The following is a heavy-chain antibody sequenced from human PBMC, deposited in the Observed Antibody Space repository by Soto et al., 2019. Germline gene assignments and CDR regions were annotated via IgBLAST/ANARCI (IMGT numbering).Heavy chain of an antibody. CDR2: ISGSGGST. V-gene: IGHV3-23*01. CDR1: GFTFSSYA. Sequence: EVQLLESGGGLVQPGGSLRLSCAASGFTFSSYAMSWVRQAPGKGLEWVSAISGSGGSTYYADSVKGRFTISRDNSKNTLYLQMNSLRAEDTAVYYCANEGYYDSSGYYGYFQHWGQGTLVTVSS. D-gene: IGHD3-22*01. CDR3: ANEGYYDSSGYYGYFQH. J-gene: IGHJ1*01.